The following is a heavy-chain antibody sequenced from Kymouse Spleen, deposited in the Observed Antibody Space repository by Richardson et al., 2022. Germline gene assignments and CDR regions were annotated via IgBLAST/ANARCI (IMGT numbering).Heavy chain of an antibody. CDR2: IKQDGSEK. CDR1: GFTFSSYW. Sequence: EVQLVESGGGLVQPGGSLRLSCAASGFTFSSYWMSWVRQAPGKGLEWVANIKQDGSEKYYVDSVKGRFTISRDNAKNSLYLQMNSLRAEDTAVYYCARDDTMVRGAPYGMDVWGQGTTVTVSS. J-gene: IGHJ6*02. V-gene: IGHV3-7*01. D-gene: IGHD3-10*01. CDR3: ARDDTMVRGAPYGMDV.